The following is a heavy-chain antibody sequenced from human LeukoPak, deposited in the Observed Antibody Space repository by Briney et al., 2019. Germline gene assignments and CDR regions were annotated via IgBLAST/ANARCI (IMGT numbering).Heavy chain of an antibody. CDR1: GFTLSSYW. D-gene: IGHD3-16*02. CDR3: VRGGYHLDC. V-gene: IGHV3-7*01. Sequence: GGSLRLSCAASGFTLSSYWMSSVRQAPGKGLEWVADIKEDGSEKYYVDSVKGRFTISRDSAKNSLYLQMNSLRVEDTAVYYCVRGGYHLDCWGQGTLVTVSS. CDR2: IKEDGSEK. J-gene: IGHJ4*02.